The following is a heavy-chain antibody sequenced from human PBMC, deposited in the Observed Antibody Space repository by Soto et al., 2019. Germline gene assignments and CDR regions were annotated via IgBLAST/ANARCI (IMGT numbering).Heavy chain of an antibody. CDR2: IYYSGST. D-gene: IGHD6-13*01. V-gene: IGHV4-30-4*01. CDR3: ARVSSSSWYLGFDY. Sequence: PSETLSLTCTVSGGSISSGDYYWSWIRQPPGKGLEWIGYIYYSGSTYYNPSLKSRVTISVDTSKNQFSLKLSSVTAADTAVYYCARVSSSSWYLGFDYWGQGTLVTVSS. CDR1: GGSISSGDYY. J-gene: IGHJ4*02.